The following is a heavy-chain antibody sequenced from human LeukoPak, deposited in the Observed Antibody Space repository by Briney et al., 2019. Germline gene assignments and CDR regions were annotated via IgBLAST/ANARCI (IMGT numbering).Heavy chain of an antibody. Sequence: KPSETLSLTCTVSGGSISSYYWSWIRQPPGKGLEWIGYIYYSGSTNYNPSLKSRVTISVDTSKNQFSLKLSSVTAADTAVYYCARVSVTMVRGVPPPYWYFDLWGRGTLVTVSS. D-gene: IGHD3-10*01. V-gene: IGHV4-59*01. CDR3: ARVSVTMVRGVPPPYWYFDL. CDR2: IYYSGST. J-gene: IGHJ2*01. CDR1: GGSISSYY.